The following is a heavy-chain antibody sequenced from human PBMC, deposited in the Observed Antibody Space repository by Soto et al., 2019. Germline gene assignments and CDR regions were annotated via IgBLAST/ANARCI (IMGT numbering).Heavy chain of an antibody. CDR2: IVPIFGTV. CDR3: VREGSHHSGISGPWFDP. CDR1: GGVFSTYV. J-gene: IGHJ5*02. Sequence: QVQLVQSGAEVKMPGSSVNVSCKTSGGVFSTYVITWVRQAPGQGLEWMGQIVPIFGTVKYAQKFQGRVTLTADKGTRTAYMELSCLRFEDTAVYYCVREGSHHSGISGPWFDPWGQGSLVSVSS. D-gene: IGHD2-15*01. V-gene: IGHV1-69*06.